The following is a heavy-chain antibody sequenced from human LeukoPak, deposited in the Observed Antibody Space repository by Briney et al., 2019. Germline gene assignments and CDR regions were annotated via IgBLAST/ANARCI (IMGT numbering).Heavy chain of an antibody. J-gene: IGHJ4*02. Sequence: PGGSLRLSCAASGFTFSSYWMHWVRQAPGKGLVWVSGINSDGSSTSYADSVKGRFTISRDNAKNTLYLQMNSLRAEDTAVYYCARDHVAVAGLFDYWGQGTLVTVSS. V-gene: IGHV3-74*01. CDR1: GFTFSSYW. CDR2: INSDGSST. CDR3: ARDHVAVAGLFDY. D-gene: IGHD6-19*01.